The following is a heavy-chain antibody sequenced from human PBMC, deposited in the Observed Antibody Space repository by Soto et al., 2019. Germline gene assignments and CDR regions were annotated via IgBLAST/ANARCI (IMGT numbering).Heavy chain of an antibody. CDR3: TAMNARDAFDI. J-gene: IGHJ3*02. CDR2: IKNKADGGTT. D-gene: IGHD1-1*01. CDR1: LLNFNIAW. Sequence: EEHLVESGGGLVKRGESLRLSCAASLLNFNIAWLSWVRQAPGKGLEWVGRIKNKADGGTTDNAAPVKDRFPISRDDSKSTLYLQMNSLETEDTAMYYCTAMNARDAFDIWGPGTMVTVSS. V-gene: IGHV3-15*01.